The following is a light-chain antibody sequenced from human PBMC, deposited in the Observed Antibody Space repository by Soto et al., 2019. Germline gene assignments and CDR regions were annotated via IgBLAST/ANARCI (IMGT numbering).Light chain of an antibody. J-gene: IGKJ5*01. V-gene: IGKV3-11*01. CDR2: DAS. CDR3: QQRSDWPIT. Sequence: IVLTQSPATLSLSPWERATLFCRASQTVSSFLVWYQQKPGQAPRLLIYDASNRATGVPARFSGSGSGTDFTLTISSLEPEDFAVYYCQQRSDWPITFGQGTRLEIK. CDR1: QTVSSF.